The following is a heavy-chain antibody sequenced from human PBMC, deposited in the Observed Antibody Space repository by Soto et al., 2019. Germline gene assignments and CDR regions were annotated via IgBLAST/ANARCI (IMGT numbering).Heavy chain of an antibody. CDR2: ISYDGSNK. Sequence: PGGSVRLSCAASGFTFSSYDMHWVRQAPGKGLQWVAVISYDGSNKYYADSVKGRFTISRDNSKNTLYLQMNSLRAEDTAVYYCAKDVILDYWGQGTLVTVSS. V-gene: IGHV3-30*18. CDR3: AKDVILDY. J-gene: IGHJ4*02. CDR1: GFTFSSYD. D-gene: IGHD3-16*02.